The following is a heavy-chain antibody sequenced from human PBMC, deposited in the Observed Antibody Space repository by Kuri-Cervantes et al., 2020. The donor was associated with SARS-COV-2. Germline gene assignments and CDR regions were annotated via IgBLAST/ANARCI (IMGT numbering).Heavy chain of an antibody. V-gene: IGHV3-74*03. J-gene: IGHJ4*02. Sequence: GGSLRLSCEASGFTFSGYWMYWVRQRPGKGLVWVSRTNTDGSRNSYADSVEGRFTVSRENAKNTLFLQMTSLRAEDTAVYYCARAPPGEAVDYWGQGTLVTVSS. CDR1: GFTFSGYW. CDR2: TNTDGSRN. D-gene: IGHD3-10*01. CDR3: ARAPPGEAVDY.